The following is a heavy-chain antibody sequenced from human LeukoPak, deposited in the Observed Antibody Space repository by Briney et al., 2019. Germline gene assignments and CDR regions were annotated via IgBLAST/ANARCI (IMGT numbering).Heavy chain of an antibody. CDR3: ASTLCSGGSCALNAFDS. D-gene: IGHD2-15*01. CDR1: GYSFTSYW. J-gene: IGHJ3*02. CDR2: IYPGDSDT. V-gene: IGHV5-51*01. Sequence: GESLKISCKGSGYSFTSYWIGGVRQMPGKGLEWMGIIYPGDSDTRYSPSFQGQVTISADKSISTAYLQWSSLKASDTAMYYCASTLCSGGSCALNAFDSWGQGTMVTVSS.